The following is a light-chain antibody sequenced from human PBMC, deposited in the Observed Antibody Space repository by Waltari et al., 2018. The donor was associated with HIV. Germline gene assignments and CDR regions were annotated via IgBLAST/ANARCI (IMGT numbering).Light chain of an antibody. CDR3: QSYDADNHWV. J-gene: IGLJ3*02. CDR1: SGGIDSNY. V-gene: IGLV6-57*03. CDR2: EAH. Sequence: FMLTQPHSVSESPGKTVTISCSRSSGGIDSNYVQWSQHRPGGAPTTVIFEAHDRPAGVPDRFFGSIDISPNSAFLTISGLETEDEADYYCQSYDADNHWVFGGGTKLTVL.